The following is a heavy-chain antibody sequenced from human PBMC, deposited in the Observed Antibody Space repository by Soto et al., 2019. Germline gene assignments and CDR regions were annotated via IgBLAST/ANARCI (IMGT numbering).Heavy chain of an antibody. CDR1: GYTFTSYG. J-gene: IGHJ3*02. V-gene: IGHV1-18*01. CDR3: ARLVEELGAFDI. CDR2: ISAYNGNT. Sequence: ASGKVSCKASGYTFTSYGISWVRQAPGQGLEWMGWISAYNGNTNYAQKLQGRVTMTTDTSTSTAYMELRSLRSDDTAVYYCARLVEELGAFDIWGQGTMVTVSS. D-gene: IGHD3-3*02.